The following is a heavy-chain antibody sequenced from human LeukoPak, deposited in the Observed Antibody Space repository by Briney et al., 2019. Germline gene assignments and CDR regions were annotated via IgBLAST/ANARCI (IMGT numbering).Heavy chain of an antibody. CDR2: ISSSGSTI. CDR3: ARDGYDFWSGYFNYYYYYMDV. D-gene: IGHD3-3*01. V-gene: IGHV3-48*04. Sequence: GGSLRLSCAASGFTFSSYGVHWVRQAPGKGLEWVSYISSSGSTIYYADSVKGRFTISRDNAKNSLYLQMNSLRAEDTAVYYCARDGYDFWSGYFNYYYYYMDVWGKGTTVTVSS. J-gene: IGHJ6*03. CDR1: GFTFSSYG.